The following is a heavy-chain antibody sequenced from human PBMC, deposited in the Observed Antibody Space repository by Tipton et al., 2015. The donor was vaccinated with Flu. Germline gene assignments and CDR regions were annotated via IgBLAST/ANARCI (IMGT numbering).Heavy chain of an antibody. CDR1: GGSITSYY. CDR2: IYYSGST. CDR3: ARRKTVTTRLTYFDY. Sequence: LRLSCTVSGGSITSYYWSWIRQPPGKGLEWIGYIYYSGSTNYNPSLKSRVTISVDTSKNKFSLKLSSVTAADTAVYYCARRKTVTTRLTYFDYWGQGTLVTVSS. J-gene: IGHJ4*02. V-gene: IGHV4-59*08. D-gene: IGHD4-17*01.